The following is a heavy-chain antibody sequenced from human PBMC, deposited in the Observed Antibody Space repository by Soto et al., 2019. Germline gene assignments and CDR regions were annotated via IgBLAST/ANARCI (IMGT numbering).Heavy chain of an antibody. CDR2: INHSGST. J-gene: IGHJ4*02. CDR3: ARDKITGLVDY. Sequence: QVQLQQWGAGLLKPSETLCLICTVYGGSFSGYYWTWIRQPPGTGLEWIGEINHSGSTNYNPSLKSRVTISVDTSKNQFSLKLTSVTAADTAVHYCARDKITGLVDYWGQGTLVTVSS. V-gene: IGHV4-34*01. CDR1: GGSFSGYY. D-gene: IGHD2-8*02.